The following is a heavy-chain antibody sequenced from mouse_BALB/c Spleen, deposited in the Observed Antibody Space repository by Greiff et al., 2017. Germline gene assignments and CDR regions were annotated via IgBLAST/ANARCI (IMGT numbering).Heavy chain of an antibody. J-gene: IGHJ4*01. Sequence: LVKTGASVKISCKASGYSFTGYYMHWVKQSHGKSLEWIGYISCYNGATSYNQKFKGKATFTVDTSSSTAYMQFNSLTSEDSAVYYCARKSKLYGDYYAMDYWGQGTSVTVSS. CDR3: ARKSKLYGDYYAMDY. CDR2: ISCYNGAT. V-gene: IGHV1S34*01. D-gene: IGHD1-2*01. CDR1: GYSFTGYY.